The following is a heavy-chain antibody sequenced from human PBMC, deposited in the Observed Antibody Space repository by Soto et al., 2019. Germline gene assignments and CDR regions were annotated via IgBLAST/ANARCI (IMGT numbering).Heavy chain of an antibody. CDR1: GGSFSGYY. J-gene: IGHJ3*02. D-gene: IGHD3-16*01. V-gene: IGHV4-34*01. CDR2: INQVDQSGTT. CDR3: ARGLGLFDI. Sequence: PSETLSLTCAGYGGSFSGYYWTWIRQTPGKGLEWIGEINQVDQSGTTIYNPSLKSRVTISADTSKSQFSLNLSSVTAADTAVYYCARGLGLFDIWGQGTMVTVS.